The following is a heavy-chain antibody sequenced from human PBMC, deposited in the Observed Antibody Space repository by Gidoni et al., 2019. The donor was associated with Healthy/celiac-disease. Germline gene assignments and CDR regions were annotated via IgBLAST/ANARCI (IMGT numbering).Heavy chain of an antibody. J-gene: IGHJ4*02. CDR2: IYYSGST. CDR1: GGSISSSSYY. CDR3: ARVSDIVVVPATY. D-gene: IGHD2-2*01. V-gene: IGHV4-39*07. Sequence: QLQLQESGPGLVKPSETLSLTCTVSGGSISSSSYYWGWIRQPPGKGLECSGSIYYSGSTYYNPSLKSRVTISVDTSKNQFSLKLSSVTAADTAVYYCARVSDIVVVPATYWGQGTLVTVSS.